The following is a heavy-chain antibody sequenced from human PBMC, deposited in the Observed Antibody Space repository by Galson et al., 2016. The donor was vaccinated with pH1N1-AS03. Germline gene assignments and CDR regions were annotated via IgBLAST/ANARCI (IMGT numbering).Heavy chain of an antibody. CDR3: ARQGTTVTANHVWLDT. Sequence: QSGAEVKKPGESLRISCQGSGHSFDSYWITWVRQMPGKGLEWMGRINPLDSYNDYNPSFHGHVSFSVDKSIYTAYLQWSSLEASDTGIYYCARQGTTVTANHVWLDTWGQGTLVTVSS. J-gene: IGHJ5*02. D-gene: IGHD1-14*01. CDR2: INPLDSYN. V-gene: IGHV5-10-1*01. CDR1: GHSFDSYW.